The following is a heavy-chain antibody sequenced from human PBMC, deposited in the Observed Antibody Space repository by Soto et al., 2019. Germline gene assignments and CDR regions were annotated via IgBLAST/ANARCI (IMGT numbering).Heavy chain of an antibody. CDR3: GRKEVSGPIDY. CDR2: ISPTGGTT. CDR1: GFTFSTSP. Sequence: PGGSLRLSCSASGFTFSTSPMHWVRQAPGKGLEYVSAISPTGGTTYYADSLKGRFTTSRDNSKSTLYLHMSSLGTEDTAVYYCGRKEVSGPIDYWGQGTLVTVSS. J-gene: IGHJ4*02. V-gene: IGHV3-64D*06.